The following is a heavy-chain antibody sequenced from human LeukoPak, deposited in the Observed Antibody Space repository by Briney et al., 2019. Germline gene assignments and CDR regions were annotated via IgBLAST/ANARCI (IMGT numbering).Heavy chain of an antibody. V-gene: IGHV3-11*04. CDR1: GFTFSDYY. CDR3: AKDVRIAAAGRDAFDI. Sequence: GGSLRLSCAASGFTFSDYYMSWIRQAPGKGLEWVSYISSSGSTIYYADSVKGRFTISRDNAKNSLYLQMNSLRAEDTAVYYCAKDVRIAAAGRDAFDIWGQGTMVTVSS. J-gene: IGHJ3*02. D-gene: IGHD6-13*01. CDR2: ISSSGSTI.